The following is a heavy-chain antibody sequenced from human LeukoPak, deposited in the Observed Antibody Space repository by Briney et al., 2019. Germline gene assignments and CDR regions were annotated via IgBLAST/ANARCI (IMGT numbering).Heavy chain of an antibody. V-gene: IGHV3-21*01. CDR3: ARGLNDALDY. D-gene: IGHD1-1*01. CDR2: INSRSDYI. Sequence: PGGSLSLSCAASGFTFSSYSMNWVRQAPGKGLEWVSSINSRSDYIYYADSVKGRFTISRDNAKNSLYLQMNSLRAEDTAVYYCARGLNDALDYWGQGTLVTVSS. CDR1: GFTFSSYS. J-gene: IGHJ4*02.